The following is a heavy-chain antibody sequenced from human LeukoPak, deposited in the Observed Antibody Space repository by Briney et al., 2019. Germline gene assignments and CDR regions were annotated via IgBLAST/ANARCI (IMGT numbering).Heavy chain of an antibody. CDR3: ARYCSGGSCYSDYFDY. J-gene: IGHJ4*02. D-gene: IGHD2-15*01. V-gene: IGHV5-51*01. CDR1: GYSFTSYW. Sequence: PGESLKISCKGSGYSFTSYWIGWERQMPGKGLEWMGIIYPGDSDTRYSPSFQGQVTISADKSISTAYLQWSSPKASDTAMYYCARYCSGGSCYSDYFDYWGQGTLVTVSS. CDR2: IYPGDSDT.